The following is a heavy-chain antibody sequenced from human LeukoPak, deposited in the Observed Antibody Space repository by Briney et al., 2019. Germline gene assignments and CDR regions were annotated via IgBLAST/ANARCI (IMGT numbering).Heavy chain of an antibody. CDR1: GFTVSSNY. CDR3: ARSGYGLYYYYGMDV. V-gene: IGHV3-53*01. Sequence: GGSLRLSCAVSGFTVSSNYMSWVRQAPGKGLEWVSVIYSGGNTYYADAVKGRFTISRDNSKNTLYLQMNSLRAEDTAVHYCARSGYGLYYYYGMDVWGQGTTVTVSS. D-gene: IGHD2-15*01. CDR2: IYSGGNT. J-gene: IGHJ6*02.